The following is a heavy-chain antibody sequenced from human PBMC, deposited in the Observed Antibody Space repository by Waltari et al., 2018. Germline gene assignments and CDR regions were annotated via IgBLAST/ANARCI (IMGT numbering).Heavy chain of an antibody. CDR3: ARSGMKFTFDY. CDR2: RTEDRVDK. V-gene: IGHV3-7*01. Sequence: EVQVVESGGGLVQPGGSLRLSCAAVGFTFGSYWMTWVRRAPGRGLGWVANRTEDRVDKEDADAVKGRFSISRDNAKDSLYLKMNSLRAEDTALYYCARSGMKFTFDYWGRGTPVIVSS. J-gene: IGHJ4*02. CDR1: GFTFGSYW. D-gene: IGHD1-26*01.